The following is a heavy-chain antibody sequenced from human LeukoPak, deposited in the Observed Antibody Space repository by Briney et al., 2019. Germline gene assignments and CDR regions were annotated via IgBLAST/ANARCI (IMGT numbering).Heavy chain of an antibody. J-gene: IGHJ4*02. V-gene: IGHV3-23*01. Sequence: GGSLRLSCAASGFTFSSYAMSWVRQAPGKGLEWVSSINENSGSTYYADSVKGRFTISRDNSKNTLFLHMDSLRAEDTAIYYCAKKTSYCGGNCFPYYFDFWGQGTLVTVSS. D-gene: IGHD2-21*02. CDR1: GFTFSSYA. CDR2: INENSGST. CDR3: AKKTSYCGGNCFPYYFDF.